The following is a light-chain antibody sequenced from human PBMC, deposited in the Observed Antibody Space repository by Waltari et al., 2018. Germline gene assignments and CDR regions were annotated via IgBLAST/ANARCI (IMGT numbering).Light chain of an antibody. Sequence: DIQMTPSPSSLSASVGDPVTITCRASQSFSSSLAWYQQKPGKAPKLLIYSASSLQSGVPSRFSGSKSGTDFTLTISSLQPEDIASYYCQQYYSYPYSFGQGTKVEIK. V-gene: IGKV1-27*01. CDR3: QQYYSYPYS. J-gene: IGKJ2*03. CDR2: SAS. CDR1: QSFSSS.